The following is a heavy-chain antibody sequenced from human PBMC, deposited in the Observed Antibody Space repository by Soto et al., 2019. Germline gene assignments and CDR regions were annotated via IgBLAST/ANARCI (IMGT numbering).Heavy chain of an antibody. CDR3: ASGYSSSWFHFDP. Sequence: QVQLVQSGAEVKKPGASVKVSCKASGYTFTSYAMHWVRQAPGQRLEWMGWINAGNGNTKYSQKFQGRVTITMDTSASTAYMELSSVRSEDTAVYYCASGYSSSWFHFDPWGQGTLVTVSS. V-gene: IGHV1-3*01. D-gene: IGHD6-13*01. J-gene: IGHJ5*02. CDR2: INAGNGNT. CDR1: GYTFTSYA.